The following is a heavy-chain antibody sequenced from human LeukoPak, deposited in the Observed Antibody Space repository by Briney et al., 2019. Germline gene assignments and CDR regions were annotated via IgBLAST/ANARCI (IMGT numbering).Heavy chain of an antibody. CDR2: IIPIFGTA. Sequence: ASVKVSCKASGGTFSSYAISWVRQAPGQGLEWMGGIIPIFGTANYAQKFQGRVTITADESTSTAYMELSSLRSEDTAVYYCAREDGLFGELFSPLDYWGQGTLVTVSS. D-gene: IGHD3-10*02. CDR1: GGTFSSYA. CDR3: AREDGLFGELFSPLDY. J-gene: IGHJ4*02. V-gene: IGHV1-69*13.